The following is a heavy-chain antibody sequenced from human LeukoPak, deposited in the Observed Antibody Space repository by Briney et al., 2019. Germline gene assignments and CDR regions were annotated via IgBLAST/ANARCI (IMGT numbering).Heavy chain of an antibody. CDR3: ARTRGRGGFDY. CDR2: VSFDGGSQ. V-gene: IGHV3-30-3*01. J-gene: IGHJ4*02. Sequence: GGSLRLSCAASGFTFTNYVIHWVRQAPGKGLDWVGVVSFDGGSQYYADSVKGRFTVSRDDSKNTLYLQMDSLSRDDTAVYYCARTRGRGGFDYWGQGALVTVSS. CDR1: GFTFTNYV. D-gene: IGHD3-16*01.